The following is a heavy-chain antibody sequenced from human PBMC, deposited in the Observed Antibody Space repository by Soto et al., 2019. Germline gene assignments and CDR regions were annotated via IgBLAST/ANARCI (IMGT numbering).Heavy chain of an antibody. J-gene: IGHJ6*02. V-gene: IGHV1-69*01. CDR1: GDGMSGYL. CDR3: ARAWIAVAGTMGYYGMDV. CDR2: IIPIFGTA. D-gene: IGHD6-19*01. Sequence: VNRDRTTFGDGMSGYLGSCRSKTKGKGLEWMGGIIPIFGTANYAQKFQGRVTITADESTSTAYMELSSLRSEDTAVYYCARAWIAVAGTMGYYGMDVWAQATSLTV.